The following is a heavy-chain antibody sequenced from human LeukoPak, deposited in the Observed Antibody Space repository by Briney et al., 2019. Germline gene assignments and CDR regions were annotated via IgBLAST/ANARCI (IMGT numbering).Heavy chain of an antibody. CDR1: GGSISSSSYY. CDR2: IYYSGST. J-gene: IGHJ5*02. D-gene: IGHD2-21*01. CDR3: ARVTHTDNWFDP. V-gene: IGHV4-39*07. Sequence: SETLSLTCTVSGGSISSSSYYWGWICQPPGKGLEWIGSIYYSGSTYYNPSLKSRVTISVDTSKNQFSLKLSSVTAADTAVYYCARVTHTDNWFDPWGQGTLVTVSS.